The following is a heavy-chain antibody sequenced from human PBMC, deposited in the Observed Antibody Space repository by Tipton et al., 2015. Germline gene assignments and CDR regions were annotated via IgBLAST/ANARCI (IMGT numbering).Heavy chain of an antibody. CDR2: ITHSGNT. CDR3: ACQDYDSLTRDYQTVDY. D-gene: IGHD3-9*01. Sequence: TLSLTCAVSGGSFSTYYWSWIRQPPGKGLEWIAEITHSGNTYYNPSLKSRVTMSRDTSKNQFSLKLTSVTAADTAVYYCACQDYDSLTRDYQTVDYWGQGTLVTVSS. J-gene: IGHJ4*02. V-gene: IGHV4-34*01. CDR1: GGSFSTYY.